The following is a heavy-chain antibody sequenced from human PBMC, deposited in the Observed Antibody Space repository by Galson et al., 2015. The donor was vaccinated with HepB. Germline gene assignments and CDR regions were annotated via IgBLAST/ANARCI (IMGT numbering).Heavy chain of an antibody. V-gene: IGHV3-30*03. CDR2: ISYDGKQK. CDR1: GFSFRRYG. Sequence: SLRLSCAGSGFSFRRYGIHWVRQAPGKGLEWVAFISYDGKQKYFADSLKGRFTVSRDNSKNTIYLQLNSLRPDDTAVYFCVRDSGLYGLDVWGQGTRVTVSS. D-gene: IGHD6-19*01. J-gene: IGHJ6*02. CDR3: VRDSGLYGLDV.